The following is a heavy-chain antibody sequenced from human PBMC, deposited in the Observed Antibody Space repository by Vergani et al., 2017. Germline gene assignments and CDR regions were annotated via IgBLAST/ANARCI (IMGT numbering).Heavy chain of an antibody. CDR3: AREDARAYYYYGMDV. CDR2: INSDGSSK. CDR1: GFTFSSYW. Sequence: EVQLVESGGGLVQPGGSLRLSCAASGFTFSSYWMHWVRQAPGKGLVWVTHINSDGSSKSYADSVKGRFTSARDNAKNTLYLQMNSLRAEDTAVYYCAREDARAYYYYGMDVWGQGTTVTVSS. J-gene: IGHJ6*02. V-gene: IGHV3-74*01.